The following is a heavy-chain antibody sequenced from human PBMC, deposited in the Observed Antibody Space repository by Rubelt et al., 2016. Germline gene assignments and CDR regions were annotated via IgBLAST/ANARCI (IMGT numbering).Heavy chain of an antibody. CDR1: GYSISNGYY. Sequence: QVQLQESGPGLVKPSETLSLTCTVSGYSISNGYYWGWIRQPPGKGLEWIGNMYHSGSTYYNPSLKGRVTMSGDTSKNQFSRKLSSVTAADTAVYYCARVGRYFSGSTSYPARSDYWGQGTLVTVSS. V-gene: IGHV4-38-2*02. D-gene: IGHD2-15*01. J-gene: IGHJ4*02. CDR3: ARVGRYFSGSTSYPARSDY. CDR2: MYHSGST.